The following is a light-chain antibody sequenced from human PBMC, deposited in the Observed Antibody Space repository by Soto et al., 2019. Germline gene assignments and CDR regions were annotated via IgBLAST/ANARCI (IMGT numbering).Light chain of an antibody. CDR2: GAS. V-gene: IGKV3-15*01. CDR1: QSVSSN. J-gene: IGKJ1*01. Sequence: EIVMTQSPATLSVSPGERATLSCRASQSVSSNLAWYQQKPGQAPRLLIYGASTRATGIPARFRASGSGTEFTLTVSSLQSEDFAAYCWQQYNNWWTVGQGTKVVIQ. CDR3: QQYNNWWT.